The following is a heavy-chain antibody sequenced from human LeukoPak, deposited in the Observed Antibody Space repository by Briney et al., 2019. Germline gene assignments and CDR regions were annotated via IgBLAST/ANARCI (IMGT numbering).Heavy chain of an antibody. Sequence: SQTLSLTCSISGDSVSSNSDAWTWIRQSPSRGLEWLTRTYYRSKWYIDYAASLKGRITITPDTSKNQFSLQLNSVTPEDTAVYYCARGGAVSGSFSWFDPWGQGILVTVSS. J-gene: IGHJ5*02. V-gene: IGHV6-1*01. CDR2: TYYRSKWYI. D-gene: IGHD6-19*01. CDR1: GDSVSSNSDA. CDR3: ARGGAVSGSFSWFDP.